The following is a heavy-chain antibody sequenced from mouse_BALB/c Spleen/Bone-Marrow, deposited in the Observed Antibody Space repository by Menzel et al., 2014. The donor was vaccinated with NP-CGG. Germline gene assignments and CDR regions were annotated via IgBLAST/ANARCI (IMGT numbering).Heavy chain of an antibody. Sequence: AXLAKPGASVKMSCKASGYTFTSYWMHWVKQRPGQGLEWIGYINPSTGYTEYNQKFKDKATLTADKSSSTAYMQLSSLTSEDSAVYYCATGYYFDYWGQGTTLTVSS. V-gene: IGHV1-7*01. D-gene: IGHD4-1*01. J-gene: IGHJ2*01. CDR1: GYTFTSYW. CDR2: INPSTGYT. CDR3: ATGYYFDY.